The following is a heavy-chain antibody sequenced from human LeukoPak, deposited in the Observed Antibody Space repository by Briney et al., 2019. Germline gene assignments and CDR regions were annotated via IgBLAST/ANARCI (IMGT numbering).Heavy chain of an antibody. D-gene: IGHD3-22*01. V-gene: IGHV1-69*05. CDR3: ARGRYYDSSGNDY. CDR2: IIPIFGTA. CDR1: GGTFSSYA. J-gene: IGHJ4*02. Sequence: SVKVSCKASGGTFSSYAISWVRQAPGQGLEWMGRIIPIFGTANYAQKFQGRVTITTDESTSTAYMELSSLRSEDTAVYNCARGRYYDSSGNDYWGQGTLVTVSS.